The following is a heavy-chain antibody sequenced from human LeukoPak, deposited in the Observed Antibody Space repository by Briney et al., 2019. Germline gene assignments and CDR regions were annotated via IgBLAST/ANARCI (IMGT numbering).Heavy chain of an antibody. CDR2: IYPGDSDT. Sequence: GESLKISCKGSGYSFTSYWIGWVRQMPGKGAEWMGIIYPGDSDTRYSPSFQGQITISADKSISNAYLQWSSLKASDTAMYYCASGLYYYDSSGYYYDLPWGQGTLVTVSS. CDR3: ASGLYYYDSSGYYYDLP. V-gene: IGHV5-51*01. D-gene: IGHD3-22*01. J-gene: IGHJ5*02. CDR1: GYSFTSYW.